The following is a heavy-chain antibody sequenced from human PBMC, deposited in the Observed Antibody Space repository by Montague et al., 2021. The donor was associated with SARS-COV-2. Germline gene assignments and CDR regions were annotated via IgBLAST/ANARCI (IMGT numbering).Heavy chain of an antibody. D-gene: IGHD2/OR15-2a*01. V-gene: IGHV4-39*01. CDR3: AKSAWHNWYFDI. CDR2: VPYSGST. Sequence: SETLSLTCTVSGDSISRNSYYWGWIRQPPGKGLEWIGSVPYSGSTYNNPSLKSRVSISVDTSKNQFSLKLSYMTAADTAVYYCAKSAWHNWYFDIWGRGTLVTVSS. J-gene: IGHJ2*01. CDR1: GDSISRNSYY.